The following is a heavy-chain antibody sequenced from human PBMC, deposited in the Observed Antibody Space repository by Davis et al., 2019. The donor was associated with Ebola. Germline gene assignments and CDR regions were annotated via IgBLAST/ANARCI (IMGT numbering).Heavy chain of an antibody. V-gene: IGHV4-59*12. D-gene: IGHD3-22*01. CDR2: TYYSGNT. CDR1: GGSINSAH. Sequence: MPSETLSLTCTVSGGSINSAHWSWIRQSPEKGLEWIGYTYYSGNTNYNPSLTSRVTISVDTSKNQFSLKLSSVTAADTAVYYCARGSYYYDSSGYYYGGNFDYWGQGTLVTVSS. CDR3: ARGSYYYDSSGYYYGGNFDY. J-gene: IGHJ4*02.